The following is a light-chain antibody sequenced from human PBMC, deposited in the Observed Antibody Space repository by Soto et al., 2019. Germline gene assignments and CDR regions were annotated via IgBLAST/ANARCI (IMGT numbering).Light chain of an antibody. V-gene: IGKV3-20*01. CDR3: QQYGSSWT. J-gene: IGKJ1*01. Sequence: IVLTHSPGTLSLSPWERATLSCRASQSVSSSYLAWYQQKPGQAPRLLIYGASSRATGIPDRFSGSGSGTDFTLTISRLEPEDFAVYYCQQYGSSWTFGQGTKVDI. CDR2: GAS. CDR1: QSVSSSY.